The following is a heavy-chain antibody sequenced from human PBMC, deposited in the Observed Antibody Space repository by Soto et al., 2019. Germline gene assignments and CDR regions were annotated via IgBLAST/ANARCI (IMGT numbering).Heavy chain of an antibody. J-gene: IGHJ4*02. Sequence: PGGSLRLSCAAAGFMFSSYGMSWVRQAPGKGLQWVATIHPSGGSTHYAESVRGRFTISRDNSRDTLYLQMNSLRAEDTAVYYCAKDPSTGPPDCWGQGA. CDR1: GFMFSSYG. CDR3: AKDPSTGPPDC. CDR2: IHPSGGST. D-gene: IGHD3-9*01. V-gene: IGHV3-23*01.